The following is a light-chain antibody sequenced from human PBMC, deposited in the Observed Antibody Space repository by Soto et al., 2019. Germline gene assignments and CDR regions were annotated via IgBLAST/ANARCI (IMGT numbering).Light chain of an antibody. J-gene: IGKJ1*01. V-gene: IGKV3-15*01. CDR2: GAS. CDR3: QQYNNWPWT. CDR1: QSVSSSY. Sequence: EIVLTQSPGTLSLSPGERATLSCRASQSVSSSYLAWYQQKPGQPPRLLIYGASTRATGIPARFSGSGSGTEFTLTISSLQSVDFAVYSCQQYNNWPWTFGQGTKVDI.